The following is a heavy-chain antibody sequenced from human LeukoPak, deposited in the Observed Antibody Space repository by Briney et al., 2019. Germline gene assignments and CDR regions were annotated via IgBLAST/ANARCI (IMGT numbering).Heavy chain of an antibody. Sequence: GRSLGLSCTGSGFTFSDFAIGWVRQAPGKGLEWVGFIRNKANGGTADYAASVKGRFTISRDDSKTTAYLQVNSLKTEDTAVYYCSRAYSTGWLGINDFWGQGALVTVSS. J-gene: IGHJ4*02. D-gene: IGHD6-19*01. CDR3: SRAYSTGWLGINDF. CDR2: IRNKANGGTA. CDR1: GFTFSDFA. V-gene: IGHV3-49*04.